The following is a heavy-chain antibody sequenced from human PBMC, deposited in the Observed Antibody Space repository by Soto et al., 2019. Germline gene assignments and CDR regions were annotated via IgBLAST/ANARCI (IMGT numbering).Heavy chain of an antibody. J-gene: IGHJ6*02. D-gene: IGHD4-4*01. CDR1: GGSISSGGYY. Sequence: QVQLQESGPGLVKPSQTLSLTCTVSGGSISSGGYYWSWIRQHPAKGLEWIGYIYYSGSTYYNPSLKSRVNRSVDTSKDHFSLKLSSVTGADTAVYNCAREGGSVTTTYGMDVWGQGTTVTVSS. CDR2: IYYSGST. CDR3: AREGGSVTTTYGMDV. V-gene: IGHV4-31*03.